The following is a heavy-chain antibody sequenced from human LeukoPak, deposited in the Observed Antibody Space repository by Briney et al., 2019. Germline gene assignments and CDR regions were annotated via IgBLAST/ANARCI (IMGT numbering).Heavy chain of an antibody. V-gene: IGHV3-9*01. J-gene: IGHJ1*01. CDR3: AKDSNPEVRYCSGGSCYPKRYFQH. Sequence: GGSLRLSCAASGFTFSSYAMSWVRQAPGKGLEWVSGISWNGGSIGYADSVKGRFTISRDNAKNSLYLQMNSLRAEDTALYYCAKDSNPEVRYCSGGSCYPKRYFQHWGQGTLVTVSS. D-gene: IGHD2-15*01. CDR1: GFTFSSYA. CDR2: ISWNGGSI.